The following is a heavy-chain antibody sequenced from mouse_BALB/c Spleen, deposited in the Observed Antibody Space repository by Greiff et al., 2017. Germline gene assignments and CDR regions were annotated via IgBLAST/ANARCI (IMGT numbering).Heavy chain of an antibody. CDR1: GFSLTSSG. CDR2: IWAGGST. CDR3: ARDMGTRPAWFAY. D-gene: IGHD2-13*01. J-gene: IGHJ3*01. V-gene: IGHV2-9*02. Sequence: VQRVESGPGLVAPSQSLSITCTVSGFSLTSSGVHWVRQPPGKGLEWLGVIWAGGSTNYNSALMSRLSISKDNSKSQVFLKMNSLQTDDTAMYYCARDMGTRPAWFAYWGQGTLVTVSA.